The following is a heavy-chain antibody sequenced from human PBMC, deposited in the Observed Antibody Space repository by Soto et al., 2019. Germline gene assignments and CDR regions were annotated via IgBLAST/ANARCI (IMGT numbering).Heavy chain of an antibody. D-gene: IGHD2-15*01. CDR1: GFTFSTYT. J-gene: IGHJ5*02. V-gene: IGHV3-21*01. CDR3: ARDYGKLNP. CDR2: ISSGSNYI. Sequence: EVQLVESGGGLVKPGGSLRLSCAASGFTFSTYTMNWVRQTPGKGLEWVSSISSGSNYIYYADSLKGRFTISRDNAKNSLYLPMNSLRAEDTAVYYCARDYGKLNPWGQGTLVTVSS.